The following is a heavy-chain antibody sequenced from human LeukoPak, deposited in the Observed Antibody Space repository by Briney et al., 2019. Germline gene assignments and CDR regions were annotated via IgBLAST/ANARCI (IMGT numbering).Heavy chain of an antibody. CDR3: ARVGDGDTMVRGVIIWHGDYYMDV. J-gene: IGHJ6*03. Sequence: HSGGSLRLSCAASGFTFSSYSMNWVRQAPGKGLEWVSYISSSSSTIYYADSVKGRFTISRDNAKNSLYLQMNSLRAEDTAVYYCARVGDGDTMVRGVIIWHGDYYMDVWGKGTTVTVSS. V-gene: IGHV3-48*01. CDR2: ISSSSSTI. D-gene: IGHD3-10*01. CDR1: GFTFSSYS.